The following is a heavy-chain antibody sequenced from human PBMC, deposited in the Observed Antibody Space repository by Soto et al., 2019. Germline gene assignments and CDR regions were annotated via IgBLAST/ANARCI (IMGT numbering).Heavy chain of an antibody. CDR2: IVVGSGNT. J-gene: IGHJ4*02. CDR3: AADRTYCGGDCYVD. D-gene: IGHD2-21*02. Sequence: QMQVVQSGPEVKKPGTSVKVSCKASGFTFTSSAVQWVRQARGQRLGWIGWIVVGSGNTNYAQKFQERVTITRDMSTSTDYMELSSLRSEDTAVYYCAADRTYCGGDCYVDWGQGTLVTVSS. CDR1: GFTFTSSA. V-gene: IGHV1-58*01.